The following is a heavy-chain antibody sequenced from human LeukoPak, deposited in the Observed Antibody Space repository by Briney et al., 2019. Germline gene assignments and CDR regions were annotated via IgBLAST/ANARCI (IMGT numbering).Heavy chain of an antibody. J-gene: IGHJ4*02. CDR2: ISYDGSNK. Sequence: GGSLRLSCAASGFTFSSYGMHWVRQAPGKGLEWVAVISYDGSNKYYADSVKGRFTISRDNSKNTLYLQMNSLRAEDTAVYYCATHSGWYIGWGQGTLVTVSS. V-gene: IGHV3-30*03. CDR1: GFTFSSYG. CDR3: ATHSGWYIG. D-gene: IGHD6-19*01.